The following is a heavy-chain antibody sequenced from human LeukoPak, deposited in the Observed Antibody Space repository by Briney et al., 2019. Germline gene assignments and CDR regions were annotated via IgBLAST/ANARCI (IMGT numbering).Heavy chain of an antibody. D-gene: IGHD2-21*01. J-gene: IGHJ4*02. Sequence: PGGSLRLSCAASRFTFSSYGMHWVRQAPGKGLEWVAVVSYDGSKYYADSVKGRFTISRDNSKNTLYLQMSSLRAEDTAVYYCAKDLNRGLPDYWGQGTLVTVSS. CDR3: AKDLNRGLPDY. CDR1: RFTFSSYG. V-gene: IGHV3-30*18. CDR2: VSYDGSK.